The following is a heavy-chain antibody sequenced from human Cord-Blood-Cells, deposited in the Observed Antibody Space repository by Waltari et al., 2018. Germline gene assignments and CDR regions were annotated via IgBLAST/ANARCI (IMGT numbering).Heavy chain of an antibody. J-gene: IGHJ4*02. V-gene: IGHV1-69*04. CDR2: IIPILGIA. CDR3: ARGPAYCGGDCYSDY. CDR1: GGTFSSYA. D-gene: IGHD2-21*02. Sequence: QVQLVQSGAEVKKPGSSVKVSCKASGGTFSSYAISWVRQAPGQGLEWMGGIIPILGIANYAQKCQGRVTITADESTSTAYMELSSLRSEDTAVYYCARGPAYCGGDCYSDYWGQGTLVTVSS.